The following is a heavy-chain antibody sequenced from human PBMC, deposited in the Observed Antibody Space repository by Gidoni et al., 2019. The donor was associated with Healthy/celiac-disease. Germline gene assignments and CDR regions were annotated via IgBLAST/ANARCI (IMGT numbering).Heavy chain of an antibody. CDR2: IDPSDPYT. D-gene: IGHD6-19*01. CDR3: ARHGAWKDSSGWTGTGALDI. J-gene: IGHJ3*02. CDR1: GYSFTSYS. V-gene: IGHV5-10-1*03. Sequence: EVQLLQSGAEVKTPGESLSISCKGSGYSFTSYSISWVRQMLGNGVKWMGRIDPSDPYTNYSQSVKGHVNSSADKSISTAYLQWSRLKASDTAMYYWARHGAWKDSSGWTGTGALDIWGQGTMVTVSS.